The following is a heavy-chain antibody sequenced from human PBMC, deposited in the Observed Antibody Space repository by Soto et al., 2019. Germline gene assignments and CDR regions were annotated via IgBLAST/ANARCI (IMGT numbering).Heavy chain of an antibody. D-gene: IGHD2-2*01. Sequence: EGSLRLSCAASGFTFSSFAVTWVRQAPGKGLEWVSTISGSGGSTYYADSVRGRFTISRDNSKNTLYLQMNSLRVEDTAVYYCARYCSSTTCPGHYYGMDVWGQGTTVTVSS. CDR1: GFTFSSFA. CDR3: ARYCSSTTCPGHYYGMDV. J-gene: IGHJ6*02. CDR2: ISGSGGST. V-gene: IGHV3-23*01.